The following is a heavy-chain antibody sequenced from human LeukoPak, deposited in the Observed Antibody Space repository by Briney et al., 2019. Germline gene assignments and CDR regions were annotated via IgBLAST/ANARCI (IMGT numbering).Heavy chain of an antibody. J-gene: IGHJ3*02. D-gene: IGHD3-10*01. CDR1: GGSMRNYY. CDR2: IYYSGTT. V-gene: IGHV4-59*01. Sequence: SETLSLTSADSGGSMRNYYWSWVRQPPGKGLEWIGYIYYSGTTNYNPSLESRVTISVDTSKNQFSLNLSSVTAADTAVYYCARDGGYASESYIWGQGTMVTVSS. CDR3: ARDGGYASESYI.